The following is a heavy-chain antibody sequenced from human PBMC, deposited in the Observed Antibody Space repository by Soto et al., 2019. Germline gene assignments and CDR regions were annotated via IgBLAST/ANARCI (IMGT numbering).Heavy chain of an antibody. J-gene: IGHJ4*02. D-gene: IGHD2-2*01. CDR1: GCTFSSYS. V-gene: IGHV3-23*01. CDR2: ISGSGGST. CDR3: AKVVVPAAPTCFDY. Sequence: GGSLRLSCAASGCTFSSYSRSWVRQAPGKGLEWASAISGSGGSTYYADSVKGRFTISRDNAKSPLYLQMNSLRAEDTAVYYCAKVVVPAAPTCFDYWGQGTLVTVSS.